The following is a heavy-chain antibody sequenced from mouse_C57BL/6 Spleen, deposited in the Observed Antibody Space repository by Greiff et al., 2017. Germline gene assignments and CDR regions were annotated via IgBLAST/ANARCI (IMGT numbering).Heavy chain of an antibody. Sequence: EVQGVESGGDLVKPGGSLKLSCAASGFTFSSYGMSWVRQTPDKRLEWVATISSGGSYTYYPDSVKGRFTISRDNAKNTLYLQMSSLKSEDTAMYYCARRSDDGDYYAMDYWGQGTSVTVSS. CDR2: ISSGGSYT. V-gene: IGHV5-6*01. J-gene: IGHJ4*01. CDR1: GFTFSSYG. CDR3: ARRSDDGDYYAMDY. D-gene: IGHD2-12*01.